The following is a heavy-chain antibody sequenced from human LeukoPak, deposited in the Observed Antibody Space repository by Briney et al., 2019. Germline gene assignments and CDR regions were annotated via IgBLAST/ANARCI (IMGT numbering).Heavy chain of an antibody. J-gene: IGHJ4*02. CDR2: INPNYGDT. CDR1: GYTFTGYY. CDR3: ARDYCTSTTCYWDY. Sequence: GASVKVSCKASGYTFTGYYMHWVRQAPGQGLEWMGWINPNYGDTNYAQKFQGRVTMTRDTSISTVYMEVSRLRSDDTAVYYCARDYCTSTTCYWDYWGQGTLVTVSS. V-gene: IGHV1-2*02. D-gene: IGHD2-2*01.